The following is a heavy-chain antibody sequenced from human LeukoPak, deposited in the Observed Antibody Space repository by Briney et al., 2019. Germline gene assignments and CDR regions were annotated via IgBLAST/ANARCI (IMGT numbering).Heavy chain of an antibody. V-gene: IGHV1-3*03. Sequence: GASVKVSCKASGYTFTSYAMHWVRQAPGQRLEWMGWINAGNGNTKYSQEFQGRVTITRDTSASTAYMELSSLRSEDTAVYYCARVPRRDPPYYYYYMDVWGKGTTVTVSS. D-gene: IGHD5-24*01. CDR3: ARVPRRDPPYYYYYMDV. CDR2: INAGNGNT. J-gene: IGHJ6*03. CDR1: GYTFTSYA.